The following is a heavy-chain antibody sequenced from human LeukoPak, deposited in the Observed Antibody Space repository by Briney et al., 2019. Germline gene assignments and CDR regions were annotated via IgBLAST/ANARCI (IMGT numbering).Heavy chain of an antibody. Sequence: PGGSLRLSCAASGFTFSSYGMHWVRQAPGKGLEWVAFIRYDGSNKYYADSVKGRFTISRDNAKNSLYLQMGSLRGDDTAVYYCARPNGGFDYWGQGTLVTVSS. J-gene: IGHJ4*02. CDR3: ARPNGGFDY. CDR2: IRYDGSNK. D-gene: IGHD2-8*01. V-gene: IGHV3-30*02. CDR1: GFTFSSYG.